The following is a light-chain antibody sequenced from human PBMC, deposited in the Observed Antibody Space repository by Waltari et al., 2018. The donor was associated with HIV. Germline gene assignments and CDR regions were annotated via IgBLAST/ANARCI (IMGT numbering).Light chain of an antibody. CDR3: CSYAGSGLV. V-gene: IGLV2-23*02. CDR1: SSDVGAYTL. CDR2: DVT. J-gene: IGLJ3*02. Sequence: QSALTQSASVSGTPGPSLTISCTGTSSDVGAYTLVSWYQQHPGEVPKLLIYDVTKRPSGVSTRFSGSKSANTASLTISGLQAEDEADYYCCSYAGSGLVFGGGTKLTVL.